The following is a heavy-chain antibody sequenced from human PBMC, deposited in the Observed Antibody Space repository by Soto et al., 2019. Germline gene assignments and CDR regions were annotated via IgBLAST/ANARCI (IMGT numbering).Heavy chain of an antibody. Sequence: LETLSLTCTVSGDTIRRRSFYWGWIRQSPGKGLVSFGIVYVTGSTNYNPSLKCRVTMAVDRSGNQFTRRLTSLSAADTSVYYCARHVRSGSYFYLWGQGKLVTVSS. CDR2: VYVTGST. CDR1: GDTIRRRSFY. D-gene: IGHD1-26*01. CDR3: ARHVRSGSYFYL. J-gene: IGHJ4*01. V-gene: IGHV4-39*01.